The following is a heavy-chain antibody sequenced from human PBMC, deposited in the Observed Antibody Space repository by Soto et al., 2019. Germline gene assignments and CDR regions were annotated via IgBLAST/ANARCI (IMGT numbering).Heavy chain of an antibody. CDR3: ARDRPPVVYHSSNFDY. J-gene: IGHJ4*02. V-gene: IGHV1-2*02. CDR1: GYTFTGYY. D-gene: IGHD4-4*01. CDR2: INPNSGGT. Sequence: ASVKVSCKASGYTFTGYYMHWVRQAPGQGLEWMGWINPNSGGTNYAQKFQGRVTMTRDTSISTAYMELSRLRSDDTAVYYCARDRPPVVYHSSNFDYWGQGTLVTVSS.